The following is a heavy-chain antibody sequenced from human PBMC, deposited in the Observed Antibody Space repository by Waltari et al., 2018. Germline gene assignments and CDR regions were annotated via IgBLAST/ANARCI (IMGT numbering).Heavy chain of an antibody. CDR1: GYIFRNYY. Sequence: EVQLVQSGAEVKKPGATVKISCKASGYIFRNYYMHWLRQAPGKGLEWMGRVDAADGKTIYADTCQGRFIITTTRPTRTVFMEVTSLTSDDAAVYYCATSGMDLSGVTINWFDPWGQGTLLTVSS. D-gene: IGHD3-9*01. V-gene: IGHV1-69-2*01. J-gene: IGHJ5*02. CDR2: VDAADGKT. CDR3: ATSGMDLSGVTINWFDP.